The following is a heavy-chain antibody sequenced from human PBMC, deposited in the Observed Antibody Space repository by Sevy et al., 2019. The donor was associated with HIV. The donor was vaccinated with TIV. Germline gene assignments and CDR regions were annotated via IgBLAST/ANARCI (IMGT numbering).Heavy chain of an antibody. V-gene: IGHV1-2*02. J-gene: IGHJ4*02. CDR1: GYTFTGYY. CDR3: ARMGDYFDTSGYYPLKY. D-gene: IGHD3-22*01. CDR2: INPKTGGT. Sequence: ASVKVSCKASGYTFTGYYVHWLRQAPGQGLEWMGWINPKTGGTYFAKKFQDRVTMTTGTSITTAYLELSALRFDDTAVYYCARMGDYFDTSGYYPLKYWGQRTLVTVSS.